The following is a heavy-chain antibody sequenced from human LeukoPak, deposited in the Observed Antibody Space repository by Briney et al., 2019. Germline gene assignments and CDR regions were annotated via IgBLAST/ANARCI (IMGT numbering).Heavy chain of an antibody. Sequence: SETLSLTCTVSGGSISSYYWSWIRQPPGKGLEWIGYIYYSGSTNYNPSLKSRVTMSVDTSKNQFSLKLSSVTAADTAVYYCARDLYGDYAWDYFDYWGQGTLVTVSS. CDR3: ARDLYGDYAWDYFDY. D-gene: IGHD4-17*01. J-gene: IGHJ4*02. CDR2: IYYSGST. CDR1: GGSISSYY. V-gene: IGHV4-59*12.